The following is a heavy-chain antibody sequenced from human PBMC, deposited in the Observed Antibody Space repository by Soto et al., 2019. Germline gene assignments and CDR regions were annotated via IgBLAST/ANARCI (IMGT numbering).Heavy chain of an antibody. D-gene: IGHD3-22*01. CDR3: ARGREHYYDSSGYLL. CDR2: INHSGST. CDR1: GGSFSGYY. Sequence: SETLSLTCAVYGGSFSGYYWSWIRQPPGKGLEWIGEINHSGSTNYNPSLKSRVTISVDTSKNQFSLKLSSVTAADTAVYYCARGREHYYDSSGYLLWGQGTLVTVSS. J-gene: IGHJ4*02. V-gene: IGHV4-34*01.